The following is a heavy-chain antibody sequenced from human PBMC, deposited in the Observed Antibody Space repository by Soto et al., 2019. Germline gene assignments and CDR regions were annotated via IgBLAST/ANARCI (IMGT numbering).Heavy chain of an antibody. Sequence: GGSLRLSCAASGFTFSSYAMSWVRQAPGKGLEWASGISGSGGSTYYGDSVKGRFTISRDNSKNTLYLEMNSLRADDTALYYCAKGGRSSSPTRSFFDYWGQGTLVTVSS. CDR1: GFTFSSYA. V-gene: IGHV3-23*01. D-gene: IGHD6-6*01. CDR3: AKGGRSSSPTRSFFDY. J-gene: IGHJ4*02. CDR2: ISGSGGST.